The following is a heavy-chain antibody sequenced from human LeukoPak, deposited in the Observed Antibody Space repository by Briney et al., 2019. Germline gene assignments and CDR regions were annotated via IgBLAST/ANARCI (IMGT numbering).Heavy chain of an antibody. CDR3: AGTRLGASPE. CDR2: ISGSGGST. CDR1: GVTFSNYA. Sequence: GGSLRLSCAASGVTFSNYAMNWVRQAPGRGLEWVSAISGSGGSTYYADSVKGRFTISRDNSKNTLYLQMNSLRAEDTAVYYCAGTRLGASPEWGQGTLVTVSS. V-gene: IGHV3-23*01. J-gene: IGHJ4*02. D-gene: IGHD3-16*01.